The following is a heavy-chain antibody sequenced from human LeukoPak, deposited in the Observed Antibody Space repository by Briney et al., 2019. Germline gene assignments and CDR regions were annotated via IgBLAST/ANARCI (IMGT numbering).Heavy chain of an antibody. J-gene: IGHJ4*02. CDR3: AKDYYDSSGYFSNDFDY. Sequence: GGSLKLSCAASGFTFSDSSVHWVRQASGKGLEWVGRIRSKANNYAALYTASVQGRFTVSRDDAENTAYLQMNSLKTEDTAVYYCAKDYYDSSGYFSNDFDYWGQGTLVTVSS. V-gene: IGHV3-73*01. D-gene: IGHD3-22*01. CDR1: GFTFSDSS. CDR2: IRSKANNYAA.